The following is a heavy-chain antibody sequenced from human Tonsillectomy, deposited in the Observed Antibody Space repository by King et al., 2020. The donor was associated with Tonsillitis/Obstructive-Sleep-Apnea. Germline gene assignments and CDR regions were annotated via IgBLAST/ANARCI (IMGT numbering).Heavy chain of an antibody. V-gene: IGHV3-49*04. CDR1: GFTFGDYA. CDR2: IRSKAYGGTT. Sequence: VQLVESGGGLVQPGRSLRLSCTASGFTFGDYAMSWVRQAPGKGLEGVGFIRSKAYGGTTEYAASVKGRFTISRDDSKSIAYLQMNSLKTEDTAVYYCTRDSEYYYSSGYYYRSYYYGMDVWGQGTTVTVSS. D-gene: IGHD3-22*01. J-gene: IGHJ6*02. CDR3: TRDSEYYYSSGYYYRSYYYGMDV.